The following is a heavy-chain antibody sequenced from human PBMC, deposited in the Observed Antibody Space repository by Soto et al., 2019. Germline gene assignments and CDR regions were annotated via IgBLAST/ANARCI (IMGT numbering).Heavy chain of an antibody. Sequence: PGESLKISCKRSGYSFTSYWIGWVRQMPGKGLEWMGIIYPGDSDTRYSPSFQGQVTISADKSISTAYLQWSSLKASDTAMYYCARYGGNTKTNYYGMDVWGQGTTVTVSS. J-gene: IGHJ6*02. V-gene: IGHV5-51*01. CDR3: ARYGGNTKTNYYGMDV. CDR1: GYSFTSYW. D-gene: IGHD2-15*01. CDR2: IYPGDSDT.